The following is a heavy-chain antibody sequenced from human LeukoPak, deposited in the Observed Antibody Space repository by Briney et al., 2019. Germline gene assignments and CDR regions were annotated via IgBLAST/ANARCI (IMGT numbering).Heavy chain of an antibody. J-gene: IGHJ4*02. CDR2: IKQDGSEK. CDR1: GFTFSSYW. Sequence: GGSLRLSCAASGFTFSSYWMSWVRQAPGKGLEWVANIKQDGSEKYYVDSVEGRFTISRNNAKNSLYLQMNSLRAEDTAVYYCVTGGSYLSFDYWGQGTLVTVSS. CDR3: VTGGSYLSFDY. D-gene: IGHD1-26*01. V-gene: IGHV3-7*01.